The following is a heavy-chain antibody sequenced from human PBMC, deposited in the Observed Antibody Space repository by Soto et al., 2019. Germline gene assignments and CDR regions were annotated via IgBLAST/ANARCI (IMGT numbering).Heavy chain of an antibody. J-gene: IGHJ6*02. CDR3: AKADRTGSGWYSDSYYGMDV. CDR1: GFTFSSYA. CDR2: ISGSGGST. Sequence: PGGSLRLSCAASGFTFSSYAMSWGRQAPGKGLEWVSAISGSGGSTYYADSVKGRFTISRDNSKNTLYLQMNSLRAEDTAVYYCAKADRTGSGWYSDSYYGMDVRGQGPTVPPSS. D-gene: IGHD6-19*01. V-gene: IGHV3-23*01.